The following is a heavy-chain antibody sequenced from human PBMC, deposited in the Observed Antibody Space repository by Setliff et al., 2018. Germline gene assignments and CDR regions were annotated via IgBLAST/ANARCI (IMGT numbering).Heavy chain of an antibody. J-gene: IGHJ2*01. V-gene: IGHV3-11*01. CDR2: IHDSGNPT. CDR1: GFTFSNYY. CDR3: AKGGMVATYWTYWYFDL. Sequence: PGGSLRLSCAASGFTFSNYYMTWIRQAPGKGLEWISYIHDSGNPTYYADSVKGRFTISRDNSKNTLYLQMNSLRAEDTAVYYCAKGGMVATYWTYWYFDLWGRGTLVTVSS. D-gene: IGHD5-12*01.